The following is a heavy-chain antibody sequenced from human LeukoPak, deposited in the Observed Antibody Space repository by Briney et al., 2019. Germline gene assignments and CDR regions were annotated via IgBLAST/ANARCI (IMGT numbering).Heavy chain of an antibody. D-gene: IGHD6-19*01. CDR1: GFTFSSYW. CDR2: IWYNGGNK. CDR3: ARYNSGHSDY. Sequence: GGSLRLSCAASGFTFSSYWMHWVRQAPGKGLEWVAVIWYNGGNKYYADSVKGRFTISRDNSQSIVYLQMNSLRAEDTAVYYCARYNSGHSDYWGQGALVTVSS. V-gene: IGHV3-33*08. J-gene: IGHJ4*02.